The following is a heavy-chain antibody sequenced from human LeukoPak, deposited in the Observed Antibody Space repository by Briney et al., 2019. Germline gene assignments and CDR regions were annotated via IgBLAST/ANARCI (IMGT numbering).Heavy chain of an antibody. D-gene: IGHD3-9*01. CDR1: GFTFSSYS. CDR3: ARDRLRYDILTGYYSSGIDY. CDR2: ISSSSSYI. V-gene: IGHV3-21*01. J-gene: IGHJ4*02. Sequence: GGSLRLSCAASGFTFSSYSMNWVRQAPGKGLEWVSSISSSSSYIYYADSVKGRFTISRDNAKNSLYLQMNSLRAEDPAVYYCARDRLRYDILTGYYSSGIDYWGQGTLVTVSS.